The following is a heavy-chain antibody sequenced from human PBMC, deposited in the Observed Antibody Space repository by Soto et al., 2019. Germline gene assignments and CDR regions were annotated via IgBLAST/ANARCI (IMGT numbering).Heavy chain of an antibody. Sequence: ASVKVSCKASGGTFSSYTIGWVRQAPGQGLEWMGRIIPILGIANYAQKFQGRVTITADKSTSTAYMELSSLRSEDTAVYYCARDFVVVPAAYNWFDPWGQGTLVTVSS. CDR2: IIPILGIA. V-gene: IGHV1-69*04. CDR3: ARDFVVVPAAYNWFDP. D-gene: IGHD2-2*01. J-gene: IGHJ5*02. CDR1: GGTFSSYT.